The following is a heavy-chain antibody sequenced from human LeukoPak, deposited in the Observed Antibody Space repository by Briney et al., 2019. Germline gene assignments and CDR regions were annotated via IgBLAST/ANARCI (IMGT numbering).Heavy chain of an antibody. Sequence: SETLSLTCAVYGGSFSGYYWSWIRQPPGKGLEWIGEINHSGSTNYNPSLKSRVTISVDTSKNQFSLKLSSVTAADTVVYYCARGRGWLPYYFDYWGQGTLVTVSS. J-gene: IGHJ4*02. CDR1: GGSFSGYY. CDR3: ARGRGWLPYYFDY. CDR2: INHSGST. D-gene: IGHD5-12*01. V-gene: IGHV4-34*01.